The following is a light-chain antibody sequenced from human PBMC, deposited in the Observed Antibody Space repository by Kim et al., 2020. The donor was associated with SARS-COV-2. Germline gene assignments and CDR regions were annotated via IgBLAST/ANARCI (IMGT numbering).Light chain of an antibody. CDR3: NSRDSNDNVV. J-gene: IGLJ2*01. CDR1: SLRSNY. Sequence: SSELTQDPAVSVALGQTVRITCQGDSLRSNYATWYQQKPGQAPILVIYGKNNRPSGIPDRFSGSSSGNTTSLTITGTQAGDEADYYCNSRDSNDNVVFGG. V-gene: IGLV3-19*01. CDR2: GKN.